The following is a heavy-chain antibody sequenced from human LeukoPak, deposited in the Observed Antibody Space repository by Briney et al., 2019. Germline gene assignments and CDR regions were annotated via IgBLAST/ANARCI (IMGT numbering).Heavy chain of an antibody. D-gene: IGHD3-16*01. Sequence: GGSLRLSCAASGFTFSSQAMSWVRQAPGKGLEWVSAISGRGDSTYYADSVKGRFTISRDNSKNTLYLQMNILRAYDTALYYCAKDRVSPGFNWFDPWGQGTLVTVSS. CDR3: AKDRVSPGFNWFDP. CDR2: ISGRGDST. CDR1: GFTFSSQA. V-gene: IGHV3-23*01. J-gene: IGHJ5*02.